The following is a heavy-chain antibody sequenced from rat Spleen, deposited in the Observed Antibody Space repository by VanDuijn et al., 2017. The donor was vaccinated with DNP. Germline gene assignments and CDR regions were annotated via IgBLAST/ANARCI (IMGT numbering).Heavy chain of an antibody. CDR3: ARGNDGYYPNWYFDF. J-gene: IGHJ1*01. V-gene: IGHV3-1*01. CDR2: INHSGKT. D-gene: IGHD1-12*03. Sequence: EVQLQESGPGLVEPSQSLSLTCSVTGYSITSNYWGWIRKFPGDKMEWIGYINHSGKTGYNPSLKSRISISRDTSKNQFFLHLSSVTTEDTATYFCARGNDGYYPNWYFDFWGPGTMVTVSS. CDR1: GYSITSNY.